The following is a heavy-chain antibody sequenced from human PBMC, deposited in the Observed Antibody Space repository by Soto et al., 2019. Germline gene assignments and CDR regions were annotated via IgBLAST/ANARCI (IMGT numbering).Heavy chain of an antibody. CDR2: IYPGDSDT. V-gene: IGHV5-51*01. J-gene: IGHJ6*02. Sequence: GESLKVSCKGSGYSFTSYWIGWVRQMPRKGLEWMGIIYPGDSDTRYSPSFQGQVTISADKSISTAYLQWSSLKTSDTAMYYCAGGYSDYHDYYYGMDVWGQGTTVTVPS. D-gene: IGHD5-18*01. CDR3: AGGYSDYHDYYYGMDV. CDR1: GYSFTSYW.